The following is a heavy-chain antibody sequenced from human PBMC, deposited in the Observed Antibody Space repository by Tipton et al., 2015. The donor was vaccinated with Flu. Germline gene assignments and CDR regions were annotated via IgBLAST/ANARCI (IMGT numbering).Heavy chain of an antibody. Sequence: SLRLSCAASGFTFSNYYMSWVRQAPGKGLEWVANIKQDGSEKYYVDSVKGRFTISRDNAENSLYLQMNSLRAEDTAVYYCARVRYFGSGSSRYYYMDVWGKGTTVIASS. D-gene: IGHD3-10*01. CDR1: GFTFSNYY. CDR2: IKQDGSEK. CDR3: ARVRYFGSGSSRYYYMDV. J-gene: IGHJ6*03. V-gene: IGHV3-7*03.